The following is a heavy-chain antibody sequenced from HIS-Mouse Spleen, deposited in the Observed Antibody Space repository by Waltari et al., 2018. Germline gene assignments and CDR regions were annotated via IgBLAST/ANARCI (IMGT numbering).Heavy chain of an antibody. CDR3: AKEFGHSSSWPFDY. J-gene: IGHJ4*02. V-gene: IGHV3-30*18. Sequence: QVQLVGSGGGVVQPGRSLRLSCAASGFTFSGYGRPWVRQAPGKGLGWVAVISYDGSNKYYADSVKGRFTISRDNSKNTLYLQMNSLRAEDTAVYYCAKEFGHSSSWPFDYWGQGTLVTVSS. D-gene: IGHD6-13*01. CDR1: GFTFSGYG. CDR2: ISYDGSNK.